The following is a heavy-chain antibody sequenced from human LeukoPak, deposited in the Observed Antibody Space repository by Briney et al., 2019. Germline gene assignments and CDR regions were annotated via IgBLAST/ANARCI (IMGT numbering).Heavy chain of an antibody. CDR3: ATAYYYDSSGYYDPLDY. J-gene: IGHJ4*02. CDR1: GYTFTSYY. CDR2: INPSGGST. D-gene: IGHD3-22*01. Sequence: ASVKVSCKASGYTFTSYYMHWVRQAPGQGLEWMGIINPSGGSTSYAQKFQGRVTMTRDTSTSTVYMELSSLSSEDTAVYYCATAYYYDSSGYYDPLDYWGQGTLVTVSS. V-gene: IGHV1-46*01.